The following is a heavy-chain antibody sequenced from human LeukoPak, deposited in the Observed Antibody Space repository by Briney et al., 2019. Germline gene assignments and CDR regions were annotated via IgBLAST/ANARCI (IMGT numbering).Heavy chain of an antibody. D-gene: IGHD3-22*01. CDR2: IYYSGTT. Sequence: SETLSLTCTVSGGSISISSDYWGWIRQPPGKGLEWIGDIYYSGTTNYNPSLKSRVTMSVDTSKNQFSLKLNSATAADTAVYYCAREKHLYYYDDCGHFDYWGQGTLVTVSS. V-gene: IGHV4-39*01. CDR3: AREKHLYYYDDCGHFDY. CDR1: GGSISISSDY. J-gene: IGHJ4*02.